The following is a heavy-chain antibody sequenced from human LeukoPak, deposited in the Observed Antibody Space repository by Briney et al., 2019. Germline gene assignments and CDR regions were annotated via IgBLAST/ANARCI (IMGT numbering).Heavy chain of an antibody. V-gene: IGHV3-30*02. Sequence: GGSLRLSCAASGFTFRTYGMHWVRQAPGKGLEWMAFIRYDGSNKNYADSVKGRFTISRDNFKNTLYLQMNSLGAEDTAVYYCARDPPDYYGSGSYYSYWGQGTLVTVSS. CDR1: GFTFRTYG. J-gene: IGHJ4*02. D-gene: IGHD3-10*01. CDR3: ARDPPDYYGSGSYYSY. CDR2: IRYDGSNK.